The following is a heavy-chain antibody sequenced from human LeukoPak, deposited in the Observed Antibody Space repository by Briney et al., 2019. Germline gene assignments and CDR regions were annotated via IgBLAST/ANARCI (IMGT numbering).Heavy chain of an antibody. D-gene: IGHD4-23*01. CDR3: TSLVGSPTY. J-gene: IGHJ4*02. CDR1: GFNFQYAW. Sequence: GGSLRLSCAGSGFNFQYAWMTWVRQAPGKGLEGVGRIKSKRDGETTDYAALVKSRFSISRDDSKNTVYLQMNSLRTEDTAVYYCTSLVGSPTYWGQGTLVAVSS. V-gene: IGHV3-15*01. CDR2: IKSKRDGETT.